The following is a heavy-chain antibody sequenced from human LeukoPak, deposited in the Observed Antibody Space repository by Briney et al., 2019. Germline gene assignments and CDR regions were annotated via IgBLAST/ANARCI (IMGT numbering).Heavy chain of an antibody. D-gene: IGHD3-22*01. CDR2: ISYDGSNK. V-gene: IGHV3-30-3*01. Sequence: GGSLRLSCAASGFTFSSYAMHWVRQAPGKGLEWVAVISYDGSNKYYADSAKGRFTISRDNSKNTLYLQMNSLRAEDTAVYYCARSYYDSSGYSIDYWGQGTLVTVSS. CDR3: ARSYYDSSGYSIDY. J-gene: IGHJ4*02. CDR1: GFTFSSYA.